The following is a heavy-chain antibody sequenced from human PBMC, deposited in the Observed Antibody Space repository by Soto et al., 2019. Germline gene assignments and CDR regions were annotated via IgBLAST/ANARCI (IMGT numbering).Heavy chain of an antibody. CDR2: ITPIYPTT. CDR1: GGTFYTYT. D-gene: IGHD5-18*01. V-gene: IGHV1-69*13. CDR3: ARIPRFSFPTSDDLDS. Sequence: SVKVSCKASGGTFYTYTFSWVRQAPGQGLEWMGSITPIYPTTNYAEKFQGRLTVTADGSTNTAYMGLNSLTSDDTAVYYCARIPRFSFPTSDDLDSWGQGTLVTVSS. J-gene: IGHJ4*02.